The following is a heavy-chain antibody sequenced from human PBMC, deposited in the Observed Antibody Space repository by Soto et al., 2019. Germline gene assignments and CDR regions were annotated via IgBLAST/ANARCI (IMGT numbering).Heavy chain of an antibody. CDR1: GFTFSDYW. CDR3: ARGLKGQYGSDY. J-gene: IGHJ4*02. CDR2: VNSDGSTT. D-gene: IGHD3-10*01. Sequence: EVQLVESGGDLVQPGGSLRLSCAASGFTFSDYWMHWVRQAPGKGLVWVSRVNSDGSTTNYADSVKGRFTISRDNAKNTHYLQMTSLRAEDTAVYYCARGLKGQYGSDYWGQGTLVTVSS. V-gene: IGHV3-74*01.